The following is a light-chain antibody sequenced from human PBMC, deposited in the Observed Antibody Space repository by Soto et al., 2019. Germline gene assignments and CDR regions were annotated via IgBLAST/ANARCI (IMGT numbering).Light chain of an antibody. V-gene: IGLV2-8*01. CDR2: EVN. J-gene: IGLJ1*01. CDR3: TSYAGGNNV. CDR1: SSDVGGYNY. Sequence: QSVLTQPPSASGSPGQSVTISCTGTSSDVGGYNYVSWYQQHPGKVPKLMVYEVNKRPSGVPDRFSGSKSGNTASLTVSGLQADDEADYYCTSYAGGNNVFGTGTKFTVL.